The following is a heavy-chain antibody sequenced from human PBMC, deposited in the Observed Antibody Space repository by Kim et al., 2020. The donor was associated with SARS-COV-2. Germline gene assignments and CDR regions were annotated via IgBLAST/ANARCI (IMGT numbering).Heavy chain of an antibody. V-gene: IGHV3-21*01. J-gene: IGHJ6*02. Sequence: GGSLRLSCAASGFTFSTYNMNWVRQAPGKGLEWVSSISTDSSYIYYADSVKGRFTISRDNAKKSLYLQMNSLTGEDTAVYYCARDAPGTDLYYHHYFGMDVWGQGTTVTVSS. D-gene: IGHD3-16*01. CDR3: ARDAPGTDLYYHHYFGMDV. CDR1: GFTFSTYN. CDR2: ISTDSSYI.